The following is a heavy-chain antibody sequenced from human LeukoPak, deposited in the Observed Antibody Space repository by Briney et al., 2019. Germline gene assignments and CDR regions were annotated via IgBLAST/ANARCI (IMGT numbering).Heavy chain of an antibody. V-gene: IGHV3-48*01. D-gene: IGHD1-26*01. Sequence: GGSLRLSCAASGFTFSIYSMNWVRQAPGKGLEWISYITSSSGTIYYTDSVKGRFTISRDNSKNTLYLQMNSLRAEDTAVYYCAKGNSGSYLMHFDYWGQGTLVTVSS. J-gene: IGHJ4*02. CDR2: ITSSSGTI. CDR1: GFTFSIYS. CDR3: AKGNSGSYLMHFDY.